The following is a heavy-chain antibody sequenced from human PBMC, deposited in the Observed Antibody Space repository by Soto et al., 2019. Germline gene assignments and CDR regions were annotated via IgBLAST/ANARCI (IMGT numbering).Heavy chain of an antibody. CDR2: IRSSRSNK. Sequence: SLSLSGAASGDTATTETMDDVRRAPGKGLEWVSYIRSSRSNKYYADSVKGRFTISRDNAKNSLYLQMNSLRDAAKAIYYCAGQYDSGSLLSHWGQGTLVSVS. J-gene: IGHJ4*02. V-gene: IGHV3-48*02. CDR3: AGQYDSGSLLSH. CDR1: GDTATTET. D-gene: IGHD3-10*01.